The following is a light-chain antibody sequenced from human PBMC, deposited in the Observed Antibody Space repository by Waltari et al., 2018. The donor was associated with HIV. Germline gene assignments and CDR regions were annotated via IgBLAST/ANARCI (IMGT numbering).Light chain of an antibody. CDR3: RQRYSNPRT. CDR2: AAY. V-gene: IGKV1-39*01. J-gene: IGKJ1*01. CDR1: QSIGNN. Sequence: DIQMTQSPHSLSASVGDRVSITCRSSQSIGNNSICYQQRPGKEHKLRIYAAYSFQRAGVSRRCRSGSCTEDTLTISSRQQDDFVAYYCRQRYSNPRTFGQGTRVE.